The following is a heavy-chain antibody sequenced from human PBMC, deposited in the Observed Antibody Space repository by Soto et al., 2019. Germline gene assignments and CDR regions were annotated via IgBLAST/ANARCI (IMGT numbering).Heavy chain of an antibody. CDR1: GFTFSSFE. CDR2: ITSSGSTI. D-gene: IGHD3-16*02. Sequence: GGSLRLSCAASGFTFSSFEMNWVRQAPGKGLEWVSYITSSGSTIYYADSVKGRFIISRDNAKNLLYLQMNSLRAEDTAVYYCARGNSPVNVYWGQGSLGTVSS. V-gene: IGHV3-48*03. J-gene: IGHJ4*02. CDR3: ARGNSPVNVY.